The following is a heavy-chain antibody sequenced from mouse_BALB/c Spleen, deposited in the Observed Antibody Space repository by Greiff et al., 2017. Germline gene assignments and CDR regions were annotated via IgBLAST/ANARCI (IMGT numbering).Heavy chain of an antibody. V-gene: IGHV1-18*01. Sequence: EVQLQESGPELVKPGASVKIPCKASGYTFTDYNMDWVKQSHGKSLEWIGDINPNNGGTIYNQKFKGKATLTVDKSSSTAYMELRSLTSEDTAVYYCARDGSSGYVGAMDYWGQGTSVTVSS. D-gene: IGHD3-1*01. J-gene: IGHJ4*01. CDR2: INPNNGGT. CDR3: ARDGSSGYVGAMDY. CDR1: GYTFTDYN.